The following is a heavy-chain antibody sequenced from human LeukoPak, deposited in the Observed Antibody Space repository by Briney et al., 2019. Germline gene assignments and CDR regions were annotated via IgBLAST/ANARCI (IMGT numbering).Heavy chain of an antibody. J-gene: IGHJ6*03. D-gene: IGHD5-18*01. V-gene: IGHV1-2*02. CDR2: INPNSGGT. Sequence: ASVKVSCKASGYTFTGYHMHWVRQAPGQGLEWMGWINPNSGGTNYAQKFQGRVTMTRDTSISTAYMELSRLRSDDTAVYYCARGGDIHLWINYYYYMDVLGKGTTVTVSS. CDR3: ARGGDIHLWINYYYYMDV. CDR1: GYTFTGYH.